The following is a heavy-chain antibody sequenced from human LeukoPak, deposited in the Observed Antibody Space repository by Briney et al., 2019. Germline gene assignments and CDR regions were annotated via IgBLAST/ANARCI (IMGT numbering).Heavy chain of an antibody. Sequence: SETLSLTCTVSGTSISGDYWSWIRQPPGKGLEWIGYVYFTGNTNYNPSLKSRVTISVDTSKNQFSLKLSSVTAADTAVYYCARRITIFGVVIMHDAFDIWGQGTMVTVSS. J-gene: IGHJ3*02. CDR3: ARRITIFGVVIMHDAFDI. CDR1: GTSISGDY. D-gene: IGHD3-3*01. V-gene: IGHV4-59*08. CDR2: VYFTGNT.